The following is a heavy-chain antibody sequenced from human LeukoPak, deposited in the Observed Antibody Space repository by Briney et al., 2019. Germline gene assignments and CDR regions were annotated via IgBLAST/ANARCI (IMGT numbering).Heavy chain of an antibody. Sequence: ASVKVSCKASGYTFSGYYMYWVRQAPGQGLEWMGWMKPNSGKTGYAQKFQGRVTMTRNTSISTAYMELSSLRSEDTAVYYCARVGMIVVGFDPWGQGTLVTVSS. V-gene: IGHV1-8*02. CDR1: GYTFSGYY. J-gene: IGHJ5*02. CDR2: MKPNSGKT. D-gene: IGHD3-22*01. CDR3: ARVGMIVVGFDP.